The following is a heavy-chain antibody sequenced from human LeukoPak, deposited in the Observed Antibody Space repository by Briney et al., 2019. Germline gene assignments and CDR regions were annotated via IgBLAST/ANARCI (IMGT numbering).Heavy chain of an antibody. J-gene: IGHJ4*02. D-gene: IGHD2-8*02. CDR2: IVGSSSYT. V-gene: IGHV3-11*06. Sequence: AGRSLRLSCAASGFNFRDYHMSWVRQAPGKGLEWGAYIVGSSSYTNYADSVKGRFTISRDNGENSLYLQMNSLRDEDTAVYYCARDGGRDITYWYYYWGQGTLVTVSS. CDR3: ARDGGRDITYWYYY. CDR1: GFNFRDYH.